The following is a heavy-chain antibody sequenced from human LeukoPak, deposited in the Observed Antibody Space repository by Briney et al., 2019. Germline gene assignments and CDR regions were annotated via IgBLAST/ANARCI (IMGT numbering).Heavy chain of an antibody. CDR1: GLTFNNYA. CDR2: INGRGDRT. Sequence: GGSLRLSCAVSGLTFNNYAMSWVRQAPGKGLEWVSSINGRGDRTYYADSVKGRFTISRDNSKTTLFLQMNSLRAEDTAIYYCAKGSLKSSGSFLGTSDSWGQGTLVTVSS. CDR3: AKGSLKSSGSFLGTSDS. D-gene: IGHD3-10*01. V-gene: IGHV3-23*01. J-gene: IGHJ4*02.